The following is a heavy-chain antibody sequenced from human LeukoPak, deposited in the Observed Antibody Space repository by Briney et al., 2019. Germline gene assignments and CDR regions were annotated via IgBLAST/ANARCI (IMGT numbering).Heavy chain of an antibody. D-gene: IGHD3-10*01. CDR2: IRYDGSNK. CDR1: GFTFSSYG. Sequence: GGSLRLSCAASGFTFSSYGMHWVRQAPGKGLEWVAFIRYDGSNKYYADSVKGRFTISRDNSKNTLYLQMDSLRAEDTAVYYCANSVHEARLLWFGATDYWGQGTLVTVSS. J-gene: IGHJ4*02. V-gene: IGHV3-30*02. CDR3: ANSVHEARLLWFGATDY.